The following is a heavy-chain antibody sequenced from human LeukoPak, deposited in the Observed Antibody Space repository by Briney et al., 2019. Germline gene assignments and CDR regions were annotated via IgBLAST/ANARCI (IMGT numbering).Heavy chain of an antibody. CDR3: ARHEFDSGSLPYFDY. CDR1: GGSLRGYY. CDR2: IYYSGSI. J-gene: IGHJ4*02. Sequence: SETLSLTCTVSGGSLRGYYWSWIRQPPGKGLEWIGYIYYSGSINYNPSLKSRVTISVDTSKNQFSLKLSAVTAADTAVYYCARHEFDSGSLPYFDYWGQGILVTVFS. V-gene: IGHV4-59*08. D-gene: IGHD3-10*01.